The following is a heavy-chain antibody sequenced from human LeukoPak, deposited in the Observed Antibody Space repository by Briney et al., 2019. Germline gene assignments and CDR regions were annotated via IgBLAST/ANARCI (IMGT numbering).Heavy chain of an antibody. CDR3: ASDYSNPSGYFDY. J-gene: IGHJ4*02. CDR2: IRYDGSNK. Sequence: GGSLRLSCAASGFTFSSYGMHWVRQAPGKGLEWVAFIRYDGSNKYYADSVKGRFTISRDNSKNTLYLQMNSLRAEDTAVYYCASDYSNPSGYFDYWGQGTLVTVSS. CDR1: GFTFSSYG. D-gene: IGHD4-11*01. V-gene: IGHV3-30*02.